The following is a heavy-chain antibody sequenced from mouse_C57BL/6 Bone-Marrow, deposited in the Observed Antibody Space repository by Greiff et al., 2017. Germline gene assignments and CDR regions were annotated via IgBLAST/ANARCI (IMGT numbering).Heavy chain of an antibody. V-gene: IGHV1-7*01. J-gene: IGHJ1*03. Sequence: VQRVESGAELAKPGASVKLSCKASGYTFTSYWMHWVKQRPGQGLEWIGYINPSSGYTKYNQKFKDKATLTADKSSSTAYMQLSSLTYEDSAVYYCARGMYYYGSSYGGWYFDVWGTGTTVTVSA. CDR1: GYTFTSYW. D-gene: IGHD1-1*01. CDR3: ARGMYYYGSSYGGWYFDV. CDR2: INPSSGYT.